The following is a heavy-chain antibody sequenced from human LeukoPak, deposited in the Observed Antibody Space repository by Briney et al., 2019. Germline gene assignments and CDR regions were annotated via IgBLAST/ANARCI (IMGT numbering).Heavy chain of an antibody. CDR3: ARLSDRQSRDFDY. J-gene: IGHJ4*02. V-gene: IGHV4-30-4*01. CDR2: MYYSGST. D-gene: IGHD3-16*02. Sequence: SETLSLTCTVSGGSISSGDYYWSWIRQPPGKGLEWIAYMYYSGSTYYNPSLKSRVTMSADTSKNQLSLKLSSVTAADTAVYYCARLSDRQSRDFDYWGQGTLVTVSS. CDR1: GGSISSGDYY.